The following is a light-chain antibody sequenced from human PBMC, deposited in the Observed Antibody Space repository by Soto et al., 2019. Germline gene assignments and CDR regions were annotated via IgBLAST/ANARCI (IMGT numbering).Light chain of an antibody. CDR3: QQRSNWPPLFT. Sequence: EIVLTQSPGTLSLSPGEGATLSCRASQSVDSNYLAWYQQKPGQAPRLLIHGASDRGTGTPDRFSGSGSGTDFTLTISRLEPEDFAVYYCQQRSNWPPLFTFGPGTKVDIK. J-gene: IGKJ3*01. CDR2: GAS. V-gene: IGKV3D-20*02. CDR1: QSVDSNY.